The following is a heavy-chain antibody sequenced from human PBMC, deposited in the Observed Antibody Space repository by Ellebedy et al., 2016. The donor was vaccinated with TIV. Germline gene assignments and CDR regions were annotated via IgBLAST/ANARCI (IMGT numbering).Heavy chain of an antibody. CDR1: GYTFTGYY. Sequence: AASVQVSCKASGYTFTGYYMRWVRQAPGQGLEWMGWINPNSGDTNYAQKFQGRVTMTRDTSISTAYMELSRLRSDDTAVYYCARWDLDLDYWGQGTLVTVSS. D-gene: IGHD1-26*01. CDR3: ARWDLDLDY. J-gene: IGHJ4*02. V-gene: IGHV1-2*02. CDR2: INPNSGDT.